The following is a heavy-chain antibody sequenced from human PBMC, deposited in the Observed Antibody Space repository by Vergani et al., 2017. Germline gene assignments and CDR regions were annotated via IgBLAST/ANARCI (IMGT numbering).Heavy chain of an antibody. V-gene: IGHV3-48*01. CDR1: GFTFSSYS. CDR2: ISSSSSTI. J-gene: IGHJ5*02. CDR3: AKDYYYGSGSYYNWFDP. D-gene: IGHD3-10*01. Sequence: EVQLVESGGGLVQPGGSLRLSCAASGFTFSSYSMNWVRQAPGKGLEWVSYISSSSSTIYYADSVKGRFTISRDNSKNTLYLQMNSLRAEDTAVYYCAKDYYYGSGSYYNWFDPWGQGTLVTVSS.